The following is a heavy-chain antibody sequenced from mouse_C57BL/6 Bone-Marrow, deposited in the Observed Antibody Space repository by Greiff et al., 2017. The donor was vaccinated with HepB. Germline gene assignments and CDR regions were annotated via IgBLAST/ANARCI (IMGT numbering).Heavy chain of an antibody. J-gene: IGHJ3*01. CDR3: ARPGVVAPAY. V-gene: IGHV5-17*01. CDR1: GFTFSDYG. CDR2: ISSGSSTI. Sequence: EVKVVESGGGLVKPGGSLKLSCAASGFTFSDYGMHWVRQAPEKGLEWVAYISSGSSTIYYADTVKGRFTISRDNAKNTLFLQMTSLRSEDTAMYYCARPGVVAPAYWGQGTLVTVSA. D-gene: IGHD1-1*01.